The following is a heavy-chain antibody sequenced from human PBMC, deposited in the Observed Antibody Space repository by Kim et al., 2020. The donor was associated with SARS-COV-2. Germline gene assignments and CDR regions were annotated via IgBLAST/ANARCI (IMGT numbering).Heavy chain of an antibody. V-gene: IGHV4-39*01. J-gene: IGHJ6*02. CDR2: IYYTGST. CDR3: ARPETIPYFALDV. Sequence: SETLSLTCSVSGGSVSSSSYYWGWIRQPPGRGLEWIGSIYYTGSTYYNPSLKSRVTISVDRSKNQFSLKLSSVTAADTATYYCARPETIPYFALDVWGQG. CDR1: GGSVSSSSYY. D-gene: IGHD2-2*02.